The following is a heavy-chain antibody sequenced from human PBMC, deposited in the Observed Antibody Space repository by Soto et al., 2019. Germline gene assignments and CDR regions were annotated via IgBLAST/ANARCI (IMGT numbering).Heavy chain of an antibody. CDR3: ALLRGYCSGGSCPKDAFDI. D-gene: IGHD2-15*01. CDR2: IWYDGSNK. Sequence: QVQLVESGGGVVQSGRSLRLSCAASGFTFSSYGMHWVRQAPCKGLEWVAVIWYDGSNKYYADSVKGRFTISRDNSKNPQYLQMNSLRAEDTAVYYCALLRGYCSGGSCPKDAFDIWGQGTTVTVSS. J-gene: IGHJ3*02. CDR1: GFTFSSYG. V-gene: IGHV3-33*01.